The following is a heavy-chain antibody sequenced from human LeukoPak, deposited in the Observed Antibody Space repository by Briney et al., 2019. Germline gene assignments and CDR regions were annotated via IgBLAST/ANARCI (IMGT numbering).Heavy chain of an antibody. CDR2: LTGSGGNT. J-gene: IGHJ6*03. CDR1: GFTFSSYA. D-gene: IGHD3-10*01. Sequence: GGSLRLSCAASGFTFSSYAMSRVRQAPGKGLEWVSGLTGSGGNTYYADSVKGRFTISRDNSKNTLSLQMNSLRAEDAAVYYCVKFRGIQHYNYHMDVWGKGTTVTVSS. V-gene: IGHV3-23*01. CDR3: VKFRGIQHYNYHMDV.